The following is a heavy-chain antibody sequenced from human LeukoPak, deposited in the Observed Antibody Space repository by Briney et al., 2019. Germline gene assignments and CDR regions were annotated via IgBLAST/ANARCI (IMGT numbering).Heavy chain of an antibody. D-gene: IGHD5-24*01. V-gene: IGHV1-18*01. CDR2: ISPNNGDT. CDR1: GYTFTIYG. CDR3: ARDGGREVATITPNRFDP. Sequence: ASVKVSCKASGYTFTIYGISWVRQAPGQGLEWMGWISPNNGDTKYAQKLQGRVTMTTDTSTNTAYMELRSLTSDDTAVYFCARDGGREVATITPNRFDPWGQGTLVTVSS. J-gene: IGHJ5*02.